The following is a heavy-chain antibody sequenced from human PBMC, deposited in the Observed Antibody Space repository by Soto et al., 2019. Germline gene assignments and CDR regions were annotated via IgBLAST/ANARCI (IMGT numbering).Heavy chain of an antibody. CDR1: GGTFSGYA. V-gene: IGHV1-69*12. CDR3: ARTGSYCISTSCYAGYYYGMDV. Sequence: QVQLVQSGAEVKKPGSSVKVSCKASGGTFSGYAISWVRQAPGQGLEWMGGIIPIFGTANYAQKFQGRVTITADESTSTAYMERSSLRSEDTAVYYCARTGSYCISTSCYAGYYYGMDVWGQGTTVTVSS. D-gene: IGHD2-2*01. CDR2: IIPIFGTA. J-gene: IGHJ6*02.